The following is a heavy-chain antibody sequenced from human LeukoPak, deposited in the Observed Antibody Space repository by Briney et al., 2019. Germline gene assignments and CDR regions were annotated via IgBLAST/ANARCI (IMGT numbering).Heavy chain of an antibody. Sequence: PSETLSLTCTVSGGSISSYYWSWIRQPPGKGLEWIGYIYYSGSTNYNPSLRSRVTMSLDTSKKQLSLRLSSVTAADTAVYYCARDGLYSNGYSYFDYWGQGTLVTVSP. CDR1: GGSISSYY. J-gene: IGHJ4*02. CDR2: IYYSGST. V-gene: IGHV4-59*12. CDR3: ARDGLYSNGYSYFDY. D-gene: IGHD3-22*01.